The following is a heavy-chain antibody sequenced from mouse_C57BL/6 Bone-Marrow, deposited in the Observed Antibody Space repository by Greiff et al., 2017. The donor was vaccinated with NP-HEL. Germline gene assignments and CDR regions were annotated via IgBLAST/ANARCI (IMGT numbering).Heavy chain of an antibody. V-gene: IGHV1-72*01. CDR2: IDPNSGGT. Sequence: VQLQQPGAELVKPGASVKLSCKASGYTFTSYLMHWVKQRPGRGLEWIGRIDPNSGGTKYNEKFKSKASLTVDKPSSTAYMQLNSLSSDDSAVYYCASYYYGSSSFYYWGQGTTLTVSS. CDR3: ASYYYGSSSFYY. D-gene: IGHD1-1*01. CDR1: GYTFTSYL. J-gene: IGHJ2*01.